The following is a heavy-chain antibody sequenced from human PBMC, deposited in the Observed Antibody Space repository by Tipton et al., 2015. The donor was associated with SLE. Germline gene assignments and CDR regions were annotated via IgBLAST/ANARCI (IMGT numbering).Heavy chain of an antibody. CDR2: INHSGST. D-gene: IGHD3-3*01. CDR1: GGSFSGYY. J-gene: IGHJ5*02. Sequence: TLSLTCAVYGGSFSGYYWSWIRQPPGKGLEWIGEINHSGSTYYNPSLKSRVTISVDTSKNQFSLKPSSVTAADTAVYYCARGMYDFWSGVNWFDPWGQGTLVTVSS. CDR3: ARGMYDFWSGVNWFDP. V-gene: IGHV4-34*01.